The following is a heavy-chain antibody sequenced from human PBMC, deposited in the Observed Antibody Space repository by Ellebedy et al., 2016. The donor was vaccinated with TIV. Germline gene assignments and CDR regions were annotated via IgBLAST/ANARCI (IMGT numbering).Heavy chain of an antibody. J-gene: IGHJ6*03. Sequence: SQTLSLTCXTSGDSVSSNSAAWNWIRQSPSRGLEWLGRAYYRSKWNYDYAVSVQSRITINPDTSRNQFSLQLNSVTPEDTAVYYCASTALGGRYMDVWGKGTTVTVSS. CDR1: GDSVSSNSAA. CDR3: ASTALGGRYMDV. V-gene: IGHV6-1*01. CDR2: AYYRSKWNY.